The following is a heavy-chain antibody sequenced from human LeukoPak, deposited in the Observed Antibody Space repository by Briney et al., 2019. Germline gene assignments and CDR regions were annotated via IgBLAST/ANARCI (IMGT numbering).Heavy chain of an antibody. Sequence: GGSLRLSCAASGFTFSSYGMHWVRQAPGKGLEWGAVIWYDGSNKYYADSVKGRFTISRDNSKNTLYLQMNSLRAEDTAVYYCARAFMVRGVIPQVGYWGQGTLVTVSS. CDR3: ARAFMVRGVIPQVGY. D-gene: IGHD3-10*01. J-gene: IGHJ4*02. V-gene: IGHV3-33*01. CDR2: IWYDGSNK. CDR1: GFTFSSYG.